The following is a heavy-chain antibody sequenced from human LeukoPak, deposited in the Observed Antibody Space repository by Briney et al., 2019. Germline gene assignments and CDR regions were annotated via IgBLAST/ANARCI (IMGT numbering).Heavy chain of an antibody. D-gene: IGHD4-11*01. Sequence: ASVKVSCKASGYTFTDYNMHWVRQAPGQGPEWMGWMSPHSGDTNYAQKFRGRVTMTRGTSITTAYMELTTLTSDDTAVYYCVRDLYMASPSPDYWGRGTLVTVSS. J-gene: IGHJ4*02. CDR2: MSPHSGDT. CDR1: GYTFTDYN. CDR3: VRDLYMASPSPDY. V-gene: IGHV1-2*02.